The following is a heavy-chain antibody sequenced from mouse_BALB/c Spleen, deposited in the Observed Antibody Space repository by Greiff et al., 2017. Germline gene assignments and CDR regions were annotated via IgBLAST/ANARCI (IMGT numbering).Heavy chain of an antibody. CDR1: GDSITSGY. CDR3: ARYYSPRKRYFDY. CDR2: ISYSGST. V-gene: IGHV3-8*02. Sequence: DVQLQESGPSLVKPSQTLSLTCSVTGDSITSGYWNWIRKFPGNKLEYMGYISYSGSTYYNPSLKSRISITRDTSKNQYYLQLNSVTTEDTATYYCARYYSPRKRYFDYWGQGTTLTVSS. J-gene: IGHJ2*01. D-gene: IGHD1-1*01.